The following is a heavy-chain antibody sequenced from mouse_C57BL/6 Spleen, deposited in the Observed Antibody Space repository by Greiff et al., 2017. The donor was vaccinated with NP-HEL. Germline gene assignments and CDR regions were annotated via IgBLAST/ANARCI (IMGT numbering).Heavy chain of an antibody. CDR3: TSDRSLHFDY. D-gene: IGHD6-1*01. CDR1: GFTFSSYA. J-gene: IGHJ2*01. Sequence: EVKLMESGEGLVKPGGSLKLSCAASGFTFSSYAMSWVRQTPEKRLEWVAYISSGGDYIYYADTVKGRFTISRDNARNTLYLQMSSLKSEDTAMYYCTSDRSLHFDYWGQGTTLTVSS. CDR2: ISSGGDYI. V-gene: IGHV5-9-1*02.